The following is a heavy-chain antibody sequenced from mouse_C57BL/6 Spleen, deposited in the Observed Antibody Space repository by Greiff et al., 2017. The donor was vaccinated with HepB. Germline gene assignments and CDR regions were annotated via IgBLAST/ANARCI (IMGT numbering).Heavy chain of an antibody. J-gene: IGHJ2*01. D-gene: IGHD4-1*01. Sequence: VQLQQSGAELVKPGASVKLSCKASGYTFTSYWMHWVKQRPGQGLEWIGMIHPNSGSTNYNEKLKSKATLTVDKSSSTAYMQLSSLTSEDSAVYYCARDWDVGYWGQGTTLTVSS. CDR1: GYTFTSYW. CDR3: ARDWDVGY. CDR2: IHPNSGST. V-gene: IGHV1-64*01.